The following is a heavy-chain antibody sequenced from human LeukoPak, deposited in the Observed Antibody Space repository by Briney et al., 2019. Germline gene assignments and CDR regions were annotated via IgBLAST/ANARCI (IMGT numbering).Heavy chain of an antibody. V-gene: IGHV4-39*07. Sequence: SETLSLTCSVSGDSISSSSYYWAWIRQPPEKGLEWIGSINYRGTTYYNPYLKSRVTLSVDTSKDQFSLTLNSVSAADTAVYYCARDRSSWYYWGQGTLVTVSS. D-gene: IGHD6-13*01. CDR3: ARDRSSWYY. CDR1: GDSISSSSYY. J-gene: IGHJ4*02. CDR2: INYRGTT.